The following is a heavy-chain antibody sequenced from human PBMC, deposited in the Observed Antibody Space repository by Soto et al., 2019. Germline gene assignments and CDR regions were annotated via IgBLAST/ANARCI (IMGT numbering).Heavy chain of an antibody. CDR3: ARDIDWYSNSSGFDN. V-gene: IGHV3-30*04. CDR1: GFSFTHYT. J-gene: IGHJ4*02. D-gene: IGHD1-26*01. CDR2: MSYDGTNE. Sequence: GGSLSLSCAASGFSFTHYTINWVRQAPGKGLEWVAVMSYDGTNEYYADPVKGRFTISRDNSKDTLSLQMNSLRAEDTAIYYCARDIDWYSNSSGFDNWGQGTQVTVSS.